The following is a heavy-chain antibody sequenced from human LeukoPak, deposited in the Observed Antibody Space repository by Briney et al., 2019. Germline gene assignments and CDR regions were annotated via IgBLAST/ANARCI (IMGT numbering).Heavy chain of an antibody. D-gene: IGHD3-10*01. CDR3: ARRLLWFGELPQYNWFDP. CDR2: INHSGST. V-gene: IGHV4-34*01. Sequence: SETLSLTCAVYGGSFSGYYWSWIRQPPGKGLEWIGEINHSGSTNYNPSLKSRVTISVDTSKNQFSLKLSSVTAADTAVYYCARRLLWFGELPQYNWFDPWGQGTLVTVSS. CDR1: GGSFSGYY. J-gene: IGHJ5*02.